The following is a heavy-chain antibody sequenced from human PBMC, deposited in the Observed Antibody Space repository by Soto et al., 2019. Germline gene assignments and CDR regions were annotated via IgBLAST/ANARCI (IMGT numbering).Heavy chain of an antibody. CDR3: AKGYSSAWNSPDV. Sequence: QPGGSLRLSCAVSGFTFSDYAMSWVRQAPGKGLEWVSGISDSGGNTYYADSMKGRFTISRENSKNALYLQMNSLRGEDTAIYYCAKGYSSAWNSPDVCGQETTVT. CDR1: GFTFSDYA. J-gene: IGHJ6*02. V-gene: IGHV3-23*01. D-gene: IGHD6-25*01. CDR2: ISDSGGNT.